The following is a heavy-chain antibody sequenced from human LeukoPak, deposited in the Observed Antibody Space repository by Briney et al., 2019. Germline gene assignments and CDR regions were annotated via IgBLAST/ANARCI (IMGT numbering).Heavy chain of an antibody. J-gene: IGHJ4*02. CDR2: IRQDGNEK. V-gene: IGHV3-7*01. D-gene: IGHD1-26*01. CDR3: ARWEGGSYYDFDY. Sequence: GGSLRLSCGASGFTFSSYWMSWVRQAPGKGLEWVANIRQDGNEKYYVDSVKGRFTISRDNAKNSLYLQMNSLRGEDTAVYYCARWEGGSYYDFDYWGQGTLVTVSS. CDR1: GFTFSSYW.